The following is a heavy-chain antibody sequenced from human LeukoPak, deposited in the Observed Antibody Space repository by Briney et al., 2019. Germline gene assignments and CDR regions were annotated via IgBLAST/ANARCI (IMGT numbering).Heavy chain of an antibody. V-gene: IGHV3-23*01. D-gene: IGHD6-19*01. J-gene: IGHJ4*02. Sequence: GGSLRLSCAASGFPFNTYAMSWVRQAPGEGLEWVSVINDRGDFTFYADSVKGRFTISRDNSKDTLYLQMNSLRAEDTAVYYCARGRVSGWYNGWGQGTLVTVSS. CDR1: GFPFNTYA. CDR2: INDRGDFT. CDR3: ARGRVSGWYNG.